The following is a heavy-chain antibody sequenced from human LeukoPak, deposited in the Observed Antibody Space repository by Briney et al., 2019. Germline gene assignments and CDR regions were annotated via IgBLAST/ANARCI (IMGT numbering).Heavy chain of an antibody. V-gene: IGHV3-23*01. Sequence: GGSLRLSCAASGFTFSSYAMSWVRQAPGKGLEWVSLISGSGAITYYADSVKGRFTISRDNSKNTLFLHMNSLRAEDTAIYYCAKRGAVAGLYYFDYWGQGTVVTVSS. CDR2: ISGSGAIT. D-gene: IGHD6-13*01. CDR3: AKRGAVAGLYYFDY. J-gene: IGHJ4*02. CDR1: GFTFSSYA.